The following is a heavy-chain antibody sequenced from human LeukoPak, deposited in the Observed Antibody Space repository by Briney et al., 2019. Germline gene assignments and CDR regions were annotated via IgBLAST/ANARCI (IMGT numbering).Heavy chain of an antibody. J-gene: IGHJ5*02. Sequence: GASVKVSCKASGYTFTGYYTHWVRQAPGQGLEWMGWINPNSGGTNYAQKFQGRVTMTRDTSISTAYMELSRLRSDDTAVYYCARYSSGWSDWFDPWGQGTLVTVSS. V-gene: IGHV1-2*02. CDR2: INPNSGGT. CDR1: GYTFTGYY. D-gene: IGHD6-19*01. CDR3: ARYSSGWSDWFDP.